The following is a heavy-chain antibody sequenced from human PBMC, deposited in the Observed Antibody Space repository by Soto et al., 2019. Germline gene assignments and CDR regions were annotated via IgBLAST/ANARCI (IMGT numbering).Heavy chain of an antibody. Sequence: QVQLVQSGAEVKKPGSSVKVSCKASGGTFSSYATSWVRQAPGQGLEWMGGIIPIFGTANYAQKFQGRVTITADESTSTAYMELSSLRSEDTAVYYCARVGSHPTIFGVLWFDPWGQGTLVTVSS. D-gene: IGHD3-3*01. CDR1: GGTFSSYA. V-gene: IGHV1-69*01. J-gene: IGHJ5*02. CDR3: ARVGSHPTIFGVLWFDP. CDR2: IIPIFGTA.